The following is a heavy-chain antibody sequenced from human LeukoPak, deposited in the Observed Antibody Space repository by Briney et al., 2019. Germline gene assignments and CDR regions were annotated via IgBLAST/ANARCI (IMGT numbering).Heavy chain of an antibody. CDR2: IYYSGST. J-gene: IGHJ5*02. CDR3: ARGAYCSSTSCYISWFDP. CDR1: GGSISSYY. V-gene: IGHV4-59*01. Sequence: PSETLSLTCTVSGGSISSYYWSWIQQPPGKGLEWIGYIYYSGSTNYNPSLKSRVTISVDTSKNQFSLKLSSVTAADTAVYYCARGAYCSSTSCYISWFDPWGQGTLVTVSS. D-gene: IGHD2-2*02.